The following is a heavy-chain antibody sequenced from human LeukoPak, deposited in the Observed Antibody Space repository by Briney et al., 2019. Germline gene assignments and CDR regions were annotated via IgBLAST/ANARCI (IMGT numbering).Heavy chain of an antibody. J-gene: IGHJ5*02. V-gene: IGHV1-58*02. CDR2: IVVGSGNT. D-gene: IGHD3-22*01. CDR3: ARAAKSYYYDSSGYYSPNWFDP. CDR1: GFTFTSSA. Sequence: ASVKVSCKASGFTFTSSAMQWVRQARGQRLEWIGWIVVGSGNTNYAQKFQERVTITRDMSTSTAYMELSSLRSEDTAVYYCARAAKSYYYDSSGYYSPNWFDPWGQGTLVTVSS.